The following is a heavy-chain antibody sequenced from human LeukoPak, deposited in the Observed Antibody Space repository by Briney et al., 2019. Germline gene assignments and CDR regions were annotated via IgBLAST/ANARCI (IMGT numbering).Heavy chain of an antibody. CDR2: ISSSSNYI. J-gene: IGHJ3*02. CDR1: GLTFNNAW. Sequence: GGSLRLSCAVSGLTFNNAWMNWVRQAPGKGLEWVSSISSSSNYIYYADSVKGRFTISRDNAKNSLYLQMNSLRAEDTAVYFCARGGGAFDIWGQGTMVTVSS. D-gene: IGHD5-12*01. CDR3: ARGGGAFDI. V-gene: IGHV3-21*01.